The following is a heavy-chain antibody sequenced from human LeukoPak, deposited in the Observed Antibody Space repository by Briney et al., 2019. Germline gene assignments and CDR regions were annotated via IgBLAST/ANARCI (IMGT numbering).Heavy chain of an antibody. CDR3: ARDVRSWYQLPMGFDY. CDR1: GFTCSSYW. J-gene: IGHJ4*02. Sequence: GGSLRLSCAASGFTCSSYWMSWVRQAPGKGLEWVANIKQDGSEKYYVDSVKGRFTISRDNAKNSLYLQMNSLRAEDTAVYYCARDVRSWYQLPMGFDYWGQGTLVTLSS. D-gene: IGHD2-2*01. CDR2: IKQDGSEK. V-gene: IGHV3-7*01.